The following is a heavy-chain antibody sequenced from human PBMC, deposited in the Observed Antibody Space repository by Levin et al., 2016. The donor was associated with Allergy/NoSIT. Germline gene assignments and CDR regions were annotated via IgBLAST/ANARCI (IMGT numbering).Heavy chain of an antibody. CDR2: IYYSGST. J-gene: IGHJ4*02. CDR3: ARGRWFGGYSGYGGYDY. Sequence: WIRQPPGKGLEWIGYIYYSGSTNYNPSLKSRVTISVDTSKNQFSLKLSSVTAADTAVYYCARGRWFGGYSGYGGYDYWGQGTLVTVSS. D-gene: IGHD5-12*01. V-gene: IGHV4-59*01.